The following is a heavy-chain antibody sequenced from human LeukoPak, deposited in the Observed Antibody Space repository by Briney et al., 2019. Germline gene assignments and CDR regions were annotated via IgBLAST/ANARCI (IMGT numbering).Heavy chain of an antibody. CDR2: SGHTLGST. V-gene: IGHV3-23*01. CDR1: GFTFSNYS. CDR3: AKDPFYYGTGGPT. Sequence: GGSLRLSCAASGFTFSNYSMNWVRQAPRPGLEWVSSSGHTLGSTYYTESVKGRFIISRDSSKNTVFLRMNSLRADDTAVYYCAKDPFYYGTGGPTWGQGTLVTVSS. J-gene: IGHJ4*02. D-gene: IGHD3-10*01.